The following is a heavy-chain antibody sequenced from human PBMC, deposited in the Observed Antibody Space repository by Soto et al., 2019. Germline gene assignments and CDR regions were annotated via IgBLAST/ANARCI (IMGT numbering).Heavy chain of an antibody. CDR2: IYSGGST. V-gene: IGHV3-53*04. D-gene: IGHD2-15*01. J-gene: IGHJ4*02. CDR3: ARDHPYCSGGSCYGG. CDR1: GFTVSSNY. Sequence: EVQLVESGGGLVQPGGSLRLSCAASGFTVSSNYMSWVRQAPGKGLEWVSLIYSGGSTYYADSVKGRFTISRHNSKNTLYLQMNSLRAADTAVYYCARDHPYCSGGSCYGGWGQGTLVTVSS.